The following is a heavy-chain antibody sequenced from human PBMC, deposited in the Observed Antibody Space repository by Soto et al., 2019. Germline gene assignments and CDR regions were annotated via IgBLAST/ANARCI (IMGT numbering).Heavy chain of an antibody. V-gene: IGHV4-39*01. CDR3: AGTLWVGVLLVQN. CDR2: IQYRGST. J-gene: IGHJ4*02. D-gene: IGHD2-21*01. CDR1: DDSITSGAYY. Sequence: SETLSLTCTVSDDSITSGAYYWGLIRQPPGKGLEWIGTIQYRGSTYYNPSLKSRVTMSLDTSKNQYSLRLTSVTAADTAVYVCAGTLWVGVLLVQNWGPGSLVTVSS.